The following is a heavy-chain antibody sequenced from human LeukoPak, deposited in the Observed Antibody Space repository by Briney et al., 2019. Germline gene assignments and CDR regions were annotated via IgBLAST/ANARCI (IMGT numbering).Heavy chain of an antibody. CDR3: ARDQVVTTFFPHYYYYYGMDV. Sequence: ASVKVSCKASGYTFTGYYMHWVRQAPGQGLEWMGWISAYNGNTNYAQKLQGRVTMTTDTSTSTAYMELRSLRSDDTAVYYCARDQVVTTFFPHYYYYYGMDVWGQGTTVTVSS. J-gene: IGHJ6*02. V-gene: IGHV1-18*04. CDR1: GYTFTGYY. D-gene: IGHD2-21*02. CDR2: ISAYNGNT.